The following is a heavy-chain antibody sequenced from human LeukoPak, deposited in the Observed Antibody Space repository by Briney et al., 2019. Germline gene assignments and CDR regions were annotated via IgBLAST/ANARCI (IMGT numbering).Heavy chain of an antibody. CDR3: ARSEPRSYYYDSSGYYDWFDP. Sequence: SVKVSCKASGGTFSSYAISWVRQAPGQGLEWMGRIIPIFGIANYAQKFQGRVTITADKSTSTAYIELSSLRSEDTAVYYCARSEPRSYYYDSSGYYDWFDPWGQGTLVTVSS. D-gene: IGHD3-22*01. CDR1: GGTFSSYA. J-gene: IGHJ5*02. V-gene: IGHV1-69*04. CDR2: IIPIFGIA.